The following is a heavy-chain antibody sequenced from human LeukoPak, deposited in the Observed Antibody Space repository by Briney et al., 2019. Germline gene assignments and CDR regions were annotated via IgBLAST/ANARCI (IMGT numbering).Heavy chain of an antibody. J-gene: IGHJ2*01. CDR1: GFSFSNYG. Sequence: PGGSLRLSCVASGFSFSNYGMHWVRQAPGRGLEWLGVLSFDESQEYYAESVKGRFTISRDNSRKTVCLQMNSLRGDDTGVYYCTRGEEGWYFDVWGRGTMVTVSS. V-gene: IGHV3-33*01. CDR2: LSFDESQE. CDR3: TRGEEGWYFDV.